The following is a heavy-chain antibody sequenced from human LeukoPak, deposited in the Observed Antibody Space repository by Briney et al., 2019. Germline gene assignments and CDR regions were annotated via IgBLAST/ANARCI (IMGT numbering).Heavy chain of an antibody. CDR1: GFTFSSYA. CDR2: ISSSSSAI. D-gene: IGHD2-2*01. Sequence: GGSLRLSCAASGFTFSSYAMSWVRQAPGKGLEWISYISSSSSAIYYADSVKGRFTISRDNAKNSLYLQMNSLRAEDTAVYYCARAPYYCTSTSCSDYWGQGTLVTVSS. CDR3: ARAPYYCTSTSCSDY. J-gene: IGHJ4*02. V-gene: IGHV3-48*01.